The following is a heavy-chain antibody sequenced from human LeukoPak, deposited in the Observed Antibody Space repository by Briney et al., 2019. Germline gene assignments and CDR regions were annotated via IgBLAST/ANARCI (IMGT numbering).Heavy chain of an antibody. Sequence: SGTLSLTCVVSSGSISSSDWWSWVRQPPGKGLEWIGQIYQYGSANYNPSLKSRIAISLDKSKNQFSLELSSVTPADTALYYCARHWGFAFDIWGQGTMVTVSS. CDR3: ARHWGFAFDI. D-gene: IGHD7-27*01. V-gene: IGHV4-4*02. CDR2: IYQYGSA. J-gene: IGHJ3*02. CDR1: SGSISSSDW.